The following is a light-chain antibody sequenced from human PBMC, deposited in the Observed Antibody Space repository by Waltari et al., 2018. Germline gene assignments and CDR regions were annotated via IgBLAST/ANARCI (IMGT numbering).Light chain of an antibody. CDR1: SSNIGNNA. V-gene: IGLV1-36*01. CDR3: ATWDDSLSGPV. J-gene: IGLJ2*01. CDR2: HDV. Sequence: QSVLTQPPSVSEAPRQRVTISCSGSSSNIGNNAVNWYQHLPGRAPSLLIYHDVPLPSGVSDRFSGSRSGTSASLAISGLQSDDEADYYCATWDDSLSGPVFGGGTKLTVL.